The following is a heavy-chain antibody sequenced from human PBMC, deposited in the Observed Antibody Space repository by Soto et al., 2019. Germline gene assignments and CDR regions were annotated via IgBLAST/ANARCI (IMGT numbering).Heavy chain of an antibody. Sequence: QVQLVESGGGVVQPGRSLRLSCAASGFTFSSYAMHWVRQAPGKGLEWVAVISYDGSNKYYADSVKGRFTISRDNSKNTLYLQMNSLRAEDTAVYYCSRWWVYFDYWGQGTLVTVSS. J-gene: IGHJ4*02. CDR2: ISYDGSNK. CDR3: SRWWVYFDY. D-gene: IGHD2-15*01. V-gene: IGHV3-30-3*01. CDR1: GFTFSSYA.